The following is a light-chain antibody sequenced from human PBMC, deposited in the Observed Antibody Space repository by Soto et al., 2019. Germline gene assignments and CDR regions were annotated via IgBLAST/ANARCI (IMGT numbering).Light chain of an antibody. CDR2: GAS. CDR1: QSVSGSY. J-gene: IGKJ1*01. Sequence: EIVLTQSPVTLSLSPGERATLSCRASQSVSGSYLAWYQQKPGQAPRLLIYGASSRATGIPDRFSGSGSGTDFTLTISRLEAEDFAVYYCHQYGSSPRTFGQGTKVDI. V-gene: IGKV3-20*01. CDR3: HQYGSSPRT.